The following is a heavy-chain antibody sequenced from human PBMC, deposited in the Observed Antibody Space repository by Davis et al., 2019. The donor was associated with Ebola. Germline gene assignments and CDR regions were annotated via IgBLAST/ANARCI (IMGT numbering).Heavy chain of an antibody. CDR1: GVSISRHY. Sequence: LSCTVSGVSISRHYWSWIRQPPGKRLEWIGSIYYTGSAYYNSSLNSRVTISVDTSRNQFSLKLTSVTAADTAMYYCSERGSSVWGQGTLVTLSS. CDR2: IYYTGSA. V-gene: IGHV4-59*11. CDR3: SERGSSV. J-gene: IGHJ4*02. D-gene: IGHD3-10*01.